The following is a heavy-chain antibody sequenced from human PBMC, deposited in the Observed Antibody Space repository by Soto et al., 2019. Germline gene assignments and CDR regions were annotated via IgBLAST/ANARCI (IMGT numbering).Heavy chain of an antibody. J-gene: IGHJ5*02. CDR2: IYHSGST. D-gene: IGHD3-3*01. CDR1: GGSISSGGYS. V-gene: IGHV4-30-2*01. CDR3: ARGEVGFRDFGVVIIGSWFDP. Sequence: QLQLQESGSGLVKPSQTLSLTCAVSGGSISSGGYSWSWIRQPPGKGLEWIGYIYHSGSTYYNPSLKSRVTISVDRSKNRFSLKLSSVTAADTAVYYCARGEVGFRDFGVVIIGSWFDPWGQGTLVTVSS.